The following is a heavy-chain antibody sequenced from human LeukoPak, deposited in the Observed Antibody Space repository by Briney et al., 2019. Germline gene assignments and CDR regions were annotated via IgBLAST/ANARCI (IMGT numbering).Heavy chain of an antibody. Sequence: PSETLSLTCAVYGGSFSGYYWSWIRQPPGKGLEWIGEINHSGSTKYNPSLKSRVTISGDTSKNQFSLKLSSVTAADTAVYFCARGDDYKSTYFDNWGQGILVTVSS. CDR1: GGSFSGYY. D-gene: IGHD5-12*01. V-gene: IGHV4-34*01. CDR2: INHSGST. CDR3: ARGDDYKSTYFDN. J-gene: IGHJ4*02.